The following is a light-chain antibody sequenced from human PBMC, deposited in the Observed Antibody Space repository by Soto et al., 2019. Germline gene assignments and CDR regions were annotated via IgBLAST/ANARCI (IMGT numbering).Light chain of an antibody. CDR1: QSVRSS. V-gene: IGKV3-15*01. Sequence: EIVLTQSPATLSLSPGERATLSCRASQSVRSSFAWYQQKPGQAPRLLIYGASTRATGIPARFSGSGSGTEFTLTISSLQSEDFAVYYCQQYNNWPPVTFGQGTKVDIK. CDR2: GAS. CDR3: QQYNNWPPVT. J-gene: IGKJ1*01.